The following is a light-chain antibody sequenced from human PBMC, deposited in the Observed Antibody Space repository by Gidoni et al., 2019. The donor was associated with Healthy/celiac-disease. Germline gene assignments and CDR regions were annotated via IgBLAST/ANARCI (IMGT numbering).Light chain of an antibody. CDR3: QQYNSYSPVT. J-gene: IGKJ3*01. Sequence: DIQMTQSPSTLSASVGDRVTITCRASPSISSWLAWYQQKPGKAPKLLIYDASSLESGVPSRFSGSGSGTEFTLTISSLQPDDFATYYCQQYNSYSPVTFGPGTKVDIK. V-gene: IGKV1-5*01. CDR1: PSISSW. CDR2: DAS.